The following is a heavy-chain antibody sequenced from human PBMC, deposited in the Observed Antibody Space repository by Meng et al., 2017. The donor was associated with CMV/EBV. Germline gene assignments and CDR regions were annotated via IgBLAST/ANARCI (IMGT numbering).Heavy chain of an antibody. Sequence: GESLKISCAASGFTFSSYWMHWVRQAPGKGLVWVSRINSDGSSTSYADSVKGRFTISRDNSKNTLYLQMNSLRAEDTAVYYCAGAMVNDFWSGSIVYYYYGMDVWGQGTTVTVSS. CDR2: INSDGSST. V-gene: IGHV3-74*01. CDR3: AGAMVNDFWSGSIVYYYYGMDV. D-gene: IGHD3-3*01. J-gene: IGHJ6*02. CDR1: GFTFSSYW.